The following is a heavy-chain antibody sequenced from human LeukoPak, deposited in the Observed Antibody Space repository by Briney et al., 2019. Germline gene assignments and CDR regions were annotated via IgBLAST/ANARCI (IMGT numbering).Heavy chain of an antibody. D-gene: IGHD2-2*01. CDR2: ISSSSSTI. V-gene: IGHV3-48*01. J-gene: IGHJ6*02. CDR3: ARDLCSSTSCYFYYYGKDV. CDR1: GFTYSSYS. Sequence: GGSLRVSCAASGFTYSSYSVNWVRQAPGNGLEWVSYISSSSSTIYYADSVKGRFTISRDNAKNSLYLQMNSLRAEDTAVYYCARDLCSSTSCYFYYYGKDVWGQGTTVTVSS.